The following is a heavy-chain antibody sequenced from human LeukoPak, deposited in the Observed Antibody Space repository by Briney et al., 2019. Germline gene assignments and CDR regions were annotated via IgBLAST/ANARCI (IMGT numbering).Heavy chain of an antibody. CDR1: GGFIRSYY. D-gene: IGHD6-19*01. Sequence: SETLSLTCTVSGGFIRSYYWSWIRQPPRKGLEWIGYIYYSGSTSYNPSLKSRVTISVDTSKNQFSLKLSSATAADTAVYYCARVVAVAGTYYYYYMNVWGKGTTVTVSS. CDR3: ARVVAVAGTYYYYYMNV. V-gene: IGHV4-59*01. CDR2: IYYSGST. J-gene: IGHJ6*03.